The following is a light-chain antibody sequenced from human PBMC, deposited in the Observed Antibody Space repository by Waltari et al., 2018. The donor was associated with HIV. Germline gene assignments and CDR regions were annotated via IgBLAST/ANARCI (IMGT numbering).Light chain of an antibody. Sequence: QSVLTQPPSTSGTPGQRVTISCSGSRSNIGANWVCWFQQLPGTAPKLLIYRNNQRPSGVPDRYSASKSGTSASLAISDLRADDEADYYCAAWDDNLSAVVFGGRTKLSVL. CDR1: RSNIGANW. CDR3: AAWDDNLSAVV. V-gene: IGLV1-47*01. J-gene: IGLJ2*01. CDR2: RNN.